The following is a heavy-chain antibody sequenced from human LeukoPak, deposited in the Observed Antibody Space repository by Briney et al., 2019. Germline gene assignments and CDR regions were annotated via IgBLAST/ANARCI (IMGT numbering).Heavy chain of an antibody. J-gene: IGHJ4*02. CDR3: ARAAYNRTGHVDY. V-gene: IGHV7-4-1*02. CDR1: GYTFATYA. CDR2: INTDTGDP. Sequence: ASVKVSCKASGYTFATYAMHWVRQAPGQGLEWMGWINTDTGDPTYAQDFTGRFVFSLDTSVSTTCLQSSSLKADDTAVYYCARAAYNRTGHVDYSGPGTLVTV. D-gene: IGHD2-8*02.